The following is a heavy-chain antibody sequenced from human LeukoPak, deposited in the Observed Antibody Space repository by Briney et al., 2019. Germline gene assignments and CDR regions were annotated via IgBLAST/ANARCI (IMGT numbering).Heavy chain of an antibody. D-gene: IGHD5-12*01. CDR1: GGSISSGDYY. CDR2: IYYSGST. CDR3: AGNLVATSSIDY. Sequence: SQTLSLTCTVSGGSISSGDYYWSWIHQPPGKGLEWIGYIYYSGSTYYNPSLKSRVTISVDTPKNQFSLKLSSVTAADTAVYYWAGNLVATSSIDYWGQGTLVTVSS. V-gene: IGHV4-30-4*08. J-gene: IGHJ4*02.